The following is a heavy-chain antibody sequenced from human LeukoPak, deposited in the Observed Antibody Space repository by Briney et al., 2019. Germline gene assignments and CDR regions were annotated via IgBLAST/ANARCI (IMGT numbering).Heavy chain of an antibody. Sequence: GGSLRLSCAASGFTFSSYSMNWVRQAPGKGLEWVAVISYDGSNKYYADSVKGRFTISRDNSKNTLYLQMNSLRAEDTAVYYCARGGIHLDYWGQGTLVTVSS. J-gene: IGHJ4*02. D-gene: IGHD5-18*01. CDR3: ARGGIHLDY. CDR1: GFTFSSYS. CDR2: ISYDGSNK. V-gene: IGHV3-30*03.